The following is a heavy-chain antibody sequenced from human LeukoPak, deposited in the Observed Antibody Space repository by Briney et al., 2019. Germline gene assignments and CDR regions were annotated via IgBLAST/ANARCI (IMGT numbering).Heavy chain of an antibody. CDR2: IYYSGST. Sequence: PSETLSLTCTVSGGSISSSSYYWGWIRQPPGNGLEWIGSIYYSGSTNYNPSLKSRVTISVDTSKNQFSLKLSSVTAADTAVYYCARVGITSWYYYDSSGFWFDPWGQGTLVTVSS. CDR3: ARVGITSWYYYDSSGFWFDP. CDR1: GGSISSSSYY. D-gene: IGHD3-22*01. V-gene: IGHV4-39*07. J-gene: IGHJ5*02.